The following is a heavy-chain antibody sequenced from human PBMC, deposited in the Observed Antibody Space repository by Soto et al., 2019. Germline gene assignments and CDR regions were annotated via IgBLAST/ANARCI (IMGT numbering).Heavy chain of an antibody. CDR1: GGSVSSGIYY. V-gene: IGHV4-61*01. Sequence: PSETLSLTCTVSGGSVSSGIYYWSWIRQPPGKGLEWIGYIYYSGSTNYNPSLKSRVTISVDTSKNQFSLKLSSVIAADAAVYYCARTVITVSGQPDAFDIWGQGTMVTVSS. CDR3: ARTVITVSGQPDAFDI. CDR2: IYYSGST. J-gene: IGHJ3*02. D-gene: IGHD4-17*01.